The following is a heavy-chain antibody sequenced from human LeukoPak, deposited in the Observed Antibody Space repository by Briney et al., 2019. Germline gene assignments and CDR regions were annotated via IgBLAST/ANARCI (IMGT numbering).Heavy chain of an antibody. CDR1: GFTFISYG. D-gene: IGHD6-6*01. Sequence: GSLRLSCAASGFTFISYGMHWVRQAPGKGLEWVAVISYDGSNKYYADSVKGRFTISRDNSKNTLYLQMNSLRAEDTAVYYCARDRPLYSSSSYYYGMDVWGQGTTVTVSS. V-gene: IGHV3-30*03. J-gene: IGHJ6*02. CDR2: ISYDGSNK. CDR3: ARDRPLYSSSSYYYGMDV.